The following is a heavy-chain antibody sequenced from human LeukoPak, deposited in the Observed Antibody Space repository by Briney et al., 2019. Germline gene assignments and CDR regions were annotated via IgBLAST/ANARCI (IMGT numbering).Heavy chain of an antibody. D-gene: IGHD6-6*01. CDR3: AKALSSSYEPNWFDP. J-gene: IGHJ5*02. CDR1: GFIFTDYW. CDR2: IRGDGRAT. V-gene: IGHV3-74*01. Sequence: GGSMRLSCAASGFIFTDYWMHWVRQAPGKELVWVARIRGDGRATTYADSVKGRFTISRDNSKNTLYLQMNSLRAEDTAVYYCAKALSSSYEPNWFDPWGQGTLVTVSS.